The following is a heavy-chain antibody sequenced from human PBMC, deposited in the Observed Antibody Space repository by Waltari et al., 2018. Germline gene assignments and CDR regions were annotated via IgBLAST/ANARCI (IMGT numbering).Heavy chain of an antibody. Sequence: QLQLQESGPGLVKPSETLSLTCTVSGGSISSSSYYWGGTRQPPGKGLEWIGGIYYSGSTYYNPSLKSRVTISVDTSKNQFSLKLSSVTAADTAVYYCARRVGLLDYWGQGTLVTVSS. V-gene: IGHV4-39*01. CDR3: ARRVGLLDY. CDR1: GGSISSSSYY. CDR2: IYYSGST. J-gene: IGHJ4*02. D-gene: IGHD1-26*01.